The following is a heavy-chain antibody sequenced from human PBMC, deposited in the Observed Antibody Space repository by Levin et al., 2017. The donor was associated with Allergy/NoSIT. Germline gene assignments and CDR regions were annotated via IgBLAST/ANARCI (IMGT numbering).Heavy chain of an antibody. CDR1: GGTLRNYP. CDR2: IIPAFAST. J-gene: IGHJ4*02. D-gene: IGHD3-10*01. Sequence: KISCKAFGGTLRNYPISWVRQAPGQGLEWMGGIIPAFASTNYAQKFQGRVTITADESTRTAYMELRSLRSEDTAVYFCARPRGGFYGSGSFDSWGQGTMVTVSS. V-gene: IGHV1-69*01. CDR3: ARPRGGFYGSGSFDS.